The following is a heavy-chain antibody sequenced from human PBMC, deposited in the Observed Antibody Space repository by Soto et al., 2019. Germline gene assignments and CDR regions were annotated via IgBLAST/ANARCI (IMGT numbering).Heavy chain of an antibody. CDR1: GGTFSSYA. D-gene: IGHD1-1*01. Sequence: QVQLVQSGAEVKKPGSSVKVSCKASGGTFSSYAISWVRQAPGQGLEWMGGIIPIFGTANYAQKFQGRVTITEDESTSTAYMEMSSLRYEDTAVYYFARDPPTWNDRVDWFDPWGQGHLVTVSS. J-gene: IGHJ5*02. CDR3: ARDPPTWNDRVDWFDP. CDR2: IIPIFGTA. V-gene: IGHV1-69*01.